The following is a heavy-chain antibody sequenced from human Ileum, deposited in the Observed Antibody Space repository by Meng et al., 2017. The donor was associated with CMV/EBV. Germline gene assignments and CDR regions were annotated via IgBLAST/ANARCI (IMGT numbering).Heavy chain of an antibody. CDR2: IHAGGETT. D-gene: IGHD3-16*01. J-gene: IGHJ4*02. CDR1: GFNYSIYV. CDR3: VKGGWGDY. V-gene: IGHV3-23*01. Sequence: VQLLGSGGDLIQPGGSLRLSCAASGFNYSIYVMTWVRQAPGKGLEWVSAIHAGGETTFYADSVKGRFSVSRDNSKKTLYLQMNSLRVEDTAVYYCVKGGWGDYWGQGTLVTVSS.